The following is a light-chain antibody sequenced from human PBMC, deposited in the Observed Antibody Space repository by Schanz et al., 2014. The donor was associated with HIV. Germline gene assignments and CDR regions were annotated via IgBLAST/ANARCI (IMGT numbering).Light chain of an antibody. J-gene: IGKJ5*01. CDR2: AAF. CDR3: QQGYSTPSIT. V-gene: IGKV1-9*01. CDR1: QGISNY. Sequence: DIQMTQSPSTLSASVGDRVTITCRTSQGISNYLAWYQQKPGKAPKLLIYAAFTLQSGVPSRFSGSGSGTEFTLTISSLQPEDFATYFCQQGYSTPSITFGQGTRLEIK.